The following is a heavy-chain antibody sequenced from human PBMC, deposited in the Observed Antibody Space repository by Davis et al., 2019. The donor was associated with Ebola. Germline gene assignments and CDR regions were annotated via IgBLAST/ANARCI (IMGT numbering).Heavy chain of an antibody. CDR1: GFTFSSYS. Sequence: GESLKISCAASGFTFSSYSMNWVRQAPGKGLEWVSYISSSSSTIYYADSVKGRFSISRDNSKNTLYLQMNSLRAEDTAVYYCARGEEEVLLWFGELSYWGQGTLVTVSS. D-gene: IGHD3-10*01. J-gene: IGHJ4*02. CDR3: ARGEEEVLLWFGELSY. CDR2: ISSSSSTI. V-gene: IGHV3-48*01.